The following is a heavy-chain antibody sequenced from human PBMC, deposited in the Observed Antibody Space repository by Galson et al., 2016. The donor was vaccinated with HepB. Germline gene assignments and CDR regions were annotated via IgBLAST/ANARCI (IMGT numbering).Heavy chain of an antibody. V-gene: IGHV3-21*01. CDR1: GITFRTYN. J-gene: IGHJ3*02. CDR3: ARERLDSSGYSYPDAFDI. Sequence: SVRLSCAASGITFRTYNMNWVRQAPGKGLEWVSSISRGSSYIYYADSMKGRFTVSRDNAKKLLYLQMNSLRVEDTAMYYCARERLDSSGYSYPDAFDIWGQGTMVTVSS. D-gene: IGHD3-22*01. CDR2: ISRGSSYI.